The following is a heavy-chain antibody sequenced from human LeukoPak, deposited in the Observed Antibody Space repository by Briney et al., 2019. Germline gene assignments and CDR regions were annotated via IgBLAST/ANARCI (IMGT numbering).Heavy chain of an antibody. Sequence: SETLSLTCTVSGGSISSYYWSWIRQPPGKGLEWIGYIYYSGSTNYNRSLKSRVTISVDTSKNQFSLKLSSVTAADTAVYYCARGAAGTTNDYWGQGTLVTVSS. CDR1: GGSISSYY. V-gene: IGHV4-59*01. CDR3: ARGAAGTTNDY. D-gene: IGHD6-13*01. CDR2: IYYSGST. J-gene: IGHJ4*02.